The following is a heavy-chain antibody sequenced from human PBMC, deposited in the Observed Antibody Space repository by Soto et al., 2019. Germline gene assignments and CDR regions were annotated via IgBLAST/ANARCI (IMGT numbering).Heavy chain of an antibody. J-gene: IGHJ6*02. CDR3: AKDKRYSNYYYYYGMDV. Sequence: GGSPRLSCAASGFTFSDYYMSWIRQAPGKGLEWVSYISSSSSYTNYADSVKGRFTISRDNAKNSLYLQMNSLRAEDTAVYYCAKDKRYSNYYYYYGMDVWGQGTKGTVSS. V-gene: IGHV3-11*06. D-gene: IGHD4-4*01. CDR2: ISSSSSYT. CDR1: GFTFSDYY.